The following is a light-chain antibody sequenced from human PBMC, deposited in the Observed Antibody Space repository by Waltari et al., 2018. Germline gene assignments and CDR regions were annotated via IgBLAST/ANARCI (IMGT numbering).Light chain of an antibody. CDR3: QNHERLPAT. J-gene: IGKJ1*01. V-gene: IGKV3-20*01. Sequence: SCRASQSVSKYLAWYQQRPGQAPGLLIYAASTRATGVPDRFSGSGFGTDFSLTISRLEPEDIAVYFCQNHERLPATFGQGTRVEIK. CDR1: QSVSKY. CDR2: AAS.